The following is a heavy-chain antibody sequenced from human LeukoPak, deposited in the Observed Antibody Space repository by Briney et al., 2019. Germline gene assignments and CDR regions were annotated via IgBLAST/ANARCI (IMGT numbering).Heavy chain of an antibody. D-gene: IGHD3-10*01. J-gene: IGHJ4*02. CDR3: AKGLLWFGELLEAGFDY. V-gene: IGHV3-30*02. CDR1: GFTFDDYG. Sequence: PGGSLRLSCAASGFTFDDYGMSWVRQAPGKGLEWVAFIRYDGSNKYYADSVKGRFTISRDNSKNTLYLQMNSLRAEDTAVYYCAKGLLWFGELLEAGFDYWGQGTLVTVSS. CDR2: IRYDGSNK.